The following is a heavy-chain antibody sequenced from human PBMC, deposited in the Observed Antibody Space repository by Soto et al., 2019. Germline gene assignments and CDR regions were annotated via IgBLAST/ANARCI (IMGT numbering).Heavy chain of an antibody. CDR2: IKREGREQ. Sequence: GGSLRLSGAASGFTFSGSWMSWVRQAPGKGLEWVANIKREGREQYYVDSVKGRFTISRDNAKNSLYLQMNSLRAEDTAVYYCAREQGLYFDHWGQGALVTVSS. J-gene: IGHJ4*02. CDR3: AREQGLYFDH. D-gene: IGHD3-22*01. V-gene: IGHV3-7*01. CDR1: GFTFSGSW.